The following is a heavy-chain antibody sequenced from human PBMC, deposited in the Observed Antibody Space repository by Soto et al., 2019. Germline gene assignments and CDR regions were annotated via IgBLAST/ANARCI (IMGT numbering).Heavy chain of an antibody. CDR2: INPNSGGT. V-gene: IGHV1-2*02. CDR1: GYTFTGYY. D-gene: IGHD6-13*01. Sequence: ASVKVSCKASGYTFTGYYMHWVRQAPGQGLEWMGWINPNSGGTNYAQKFQGRVTMTRDTSISTAYMELSRLRSDDTAVYYCARIRRCNSCEFGYYYGMDVWGQGTTVTVSS. CDR3: ARIRRCNSCEFGYYYGMDV. J-gene: IGHJ6*02.